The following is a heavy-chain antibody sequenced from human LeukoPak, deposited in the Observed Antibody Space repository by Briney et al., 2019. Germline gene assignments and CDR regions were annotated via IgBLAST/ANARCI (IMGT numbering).Heavy chain of an antibody. CDR1: GFTFSSYA. CDR3: AKVDQIVVVIIPASFDY. Sequence: GGSLRLSCAASGFTFSSYAMSWVRQAPGKGLELVSAISGSGGSTYYADSVKGRFTISRDNSKNTLYLQMNSLRAEDTAVYYCAKVDQIVVVIIPASFDYWGQGTLVTVSS. D-gene: IGHD3-22*01. V-gene: IGHV3-23*01. J-gene: IGHJ4*02. CDR2: ISGSGGST.